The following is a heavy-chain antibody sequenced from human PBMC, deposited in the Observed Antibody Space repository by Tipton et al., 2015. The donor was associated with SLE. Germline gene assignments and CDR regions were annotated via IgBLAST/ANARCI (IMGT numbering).Heavy chain of an antibody. Sequence: TLSLTCTVSGGSVSSGSYHWSWIRQPPGKGLEWIGYIYYSGSTNYNPSLKSRVTISVDTSKNQFSLKLSSVTAADTAVYYCARAYSSSSYYFDYWGQGTLVTVSS. CDR1: GGSVSSGSYH. J-gene: IGHJ4*02. CDR3: ARAYSSSSYYFDY. D-gene: IGHD6-13*01. V-gene: IGHV4-61*01. CDR2: IYYSGST.